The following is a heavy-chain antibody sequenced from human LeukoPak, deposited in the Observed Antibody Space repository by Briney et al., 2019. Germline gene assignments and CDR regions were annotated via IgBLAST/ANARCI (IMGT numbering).Heavy chain of an antibody. CDR3: ARDGLLRYFDWSSNYFDY. CDR1: GFTFSSYS. Sequence: GGSLRLSCAASGFTFSSYSMNWVRQAPGKGLEWVSSISSSSSYIYYADSVKGRFTISRDNAKDSLYLQMNSLRAEDTAVYYCARDGLLRYFDWSSNYFDYWGQGTLVTVSS. D-gene: IGHD3-9*01. CDR2: ISSSSSYI. V-gene: IGHV3-21*01. J-gene: IGHJ4*02.